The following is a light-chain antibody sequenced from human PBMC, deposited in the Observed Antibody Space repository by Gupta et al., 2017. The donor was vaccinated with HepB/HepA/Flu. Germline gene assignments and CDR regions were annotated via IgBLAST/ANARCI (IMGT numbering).Light chain of an antibody. CDR3: CSDAGSSNLV. J-gene: IGLJ3*02. CDR2: EVS. V-gene: IGLV2-23*02. Sequence: SALTQPASVSASPVQSITISCTGTSSDVGSYNLVSWYQQHPGKAPKLMIYEVSKRPSGVSNRFSGSKSGNTASLTISGRQAEDEADYYCCSDAGSSNLVFGGGTKLTVL. CDR1: SSDVGSYNL.